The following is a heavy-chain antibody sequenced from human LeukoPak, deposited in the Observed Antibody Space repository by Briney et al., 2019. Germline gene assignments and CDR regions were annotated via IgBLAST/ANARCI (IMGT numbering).Heavy chain of an antibody. J-gene: IGHJ4*02. V-gene: IGHV4-34*01. CDR3: ARQTGDREFDY. D-gene: IGHD7-27*01. Sequence: PSETLSLTCAVYGGSFSGYYWSWIRRPPGKGLEWIGEINHSGSTNYNPSLKSRVTISVDTSKNQFSLKLSSVTAADTAVYYCARQTGDREFDYWGQGTLVTVSS. CDR2: INHSGST. CDR1: GGSFSGYY.